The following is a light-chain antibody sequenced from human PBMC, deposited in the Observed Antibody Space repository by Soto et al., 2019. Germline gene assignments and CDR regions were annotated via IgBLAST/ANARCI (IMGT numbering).Light chain of an antibody. CDR2: DTS. J-gene: IGKJ4*01. V-gene: IGKV3-11*01. CDR1: QSVNTF. CDR3: QQRSNWPLT. Sequence: EIVLTQSPATLSLSTGERATLSCRASQSVNTFLAWYQQKPGQSPRLLIYDTSFRATGIPTRFSGSGSGTGFSRTISSLEPEDFAIYYCQQRSNWPLTFGGGTKVELK.